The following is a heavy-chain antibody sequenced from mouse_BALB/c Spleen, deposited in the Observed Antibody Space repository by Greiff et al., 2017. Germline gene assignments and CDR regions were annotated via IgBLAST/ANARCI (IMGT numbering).Heavy chain of an antibody. V-gene: IGHV1S81*02. CDR2: INPSNGRT. J-gene: IGHJ3*01. CDR1: GYTFTSYW. Sequence: QVHVKQPGAELVKPGASVKLSCKASGYTFTSYWMHWVKQRPGQGLEWIGEINPSNGRTNYNEKFKSKATLTVDKSSSTAYMQLSSLTSEDSAVYYCARWGGNYGEGFAYWGQGTLVTVSA. CDR3: ARWGGNYGEGFAY. D-gene: IGHD2-1*01.